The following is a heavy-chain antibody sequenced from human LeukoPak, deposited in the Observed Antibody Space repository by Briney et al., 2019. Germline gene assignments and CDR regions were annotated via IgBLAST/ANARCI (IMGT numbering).Heavy chain of an antibody. J-gene: IGHJ6*03. CDR2: IYSNSTFI. Sequence: GGSQRLSCAPSGFTFRRYSVNCVRQARGEGLEWVASIYSNSTFIYSADSVKGRFTISRDTAENSLFLQMNSLRAEDTAIYYCARDYFDSTNYPQTYYYYYMDVWGKGTTVTVSS. D-gene: IGHD3-22*01. V-gene: IGHV3-21*01. CDR3: ARDYFDSTNYPQTYYYYYMDV. CDR1: GFTFRRYS.